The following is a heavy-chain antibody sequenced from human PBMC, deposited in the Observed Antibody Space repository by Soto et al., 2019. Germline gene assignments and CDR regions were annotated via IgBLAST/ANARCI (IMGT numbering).Heavy chain of an antibody. CDR3: ARATVIVVVPAASSGMAV. CDR1: GGSFSGYY. Sequence: SETLSLTCAVYGGSFSGYYWSWIRQPPGKGLEWIGEINHSGSTNYNPSLKSRVTISVDTSKNQFSLKLSSVTAADTAVYYCARATVIVVVPAASSGMAVGGKGTTVPVS. V-gene: IGHV4-34*01. CDR2: INHSGST. D-gene: IGHD2-2*01. J-gene: IGHJ6*04.